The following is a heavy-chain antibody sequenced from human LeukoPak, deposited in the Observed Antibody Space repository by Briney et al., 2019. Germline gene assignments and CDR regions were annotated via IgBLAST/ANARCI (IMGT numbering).Heavy chain of an antibody. CDR1: GGSISSYY. D-gene: IGHD3-10*01. CDR2: IYYSGST. J-gene: IGHJ4*02. V-gene: IGHV4-59*12. Sequence: KPSETLSLTCTVSGGSISSYYWSWIRQPPGKGLEWIGYIYYSGSTNYNPSLKSRVTISVDTSKNQFSLKLSSVTAADTAVYYCARGRRGYFDYWGQGTLVTVSS. CDR3: ARGRRGYFDY.